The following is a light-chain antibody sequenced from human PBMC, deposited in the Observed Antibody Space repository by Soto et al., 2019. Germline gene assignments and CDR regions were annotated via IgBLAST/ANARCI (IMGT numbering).Light chain of an antibody. CDR1: QSVSSSS. Sequence: EIVLTQSPGTLSLSPGERVTLSCRTSQSVSSSSLAWYQQKPGQAPRLLIHGASTRATGIPDRFSGSGSGTDFTLTISRLEPEDFAVYYFQLRTTSFSTFGQGTKVEIK. V-gene: IGKV3D-20*02. CDR2: GAS. CDR3: QLRTTSFST. J-gene: IGKJ1*01.